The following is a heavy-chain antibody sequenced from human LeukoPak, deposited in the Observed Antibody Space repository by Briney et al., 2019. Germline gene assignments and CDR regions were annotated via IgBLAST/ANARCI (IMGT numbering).Heavy chain of an antibody. CDR3: AKGDSSGWYGGDAFDI. V-gene: IGHV3-9*03. J-gene: IGHJ3*02. Sequence: SLRLSCAASGFTFDDYAMHWVRQAPGKGLEWVSGISWNSGSIGYADSVKGRFTISRDNAKNSPYLQMNSLRAEDMALYYCAKGDSSGWYGGDAFDIWGQGTMVTVSS. CDR2: ISWNSGSI. CDR1: GFTFDDYA. D-gene: IGHD6-19*01.